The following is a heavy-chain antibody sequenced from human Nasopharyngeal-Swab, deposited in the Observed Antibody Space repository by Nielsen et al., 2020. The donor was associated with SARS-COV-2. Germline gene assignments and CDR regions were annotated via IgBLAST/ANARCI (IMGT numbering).Heavy chain of an antibody. D-gene: IGHD2/OR15-2a*01. Sequence: GESLKISCAASGFTFSSYEMNWVRQAPGKGLEWVSYISSSGSTIYYADSVKGRFTISRDNAKNSLYLQMNSLRAEDTAVYYCARERSNFPLDFVYGMDVWGQGTTVTVSS. V-gene: IGHV3-48*03. CDR3: ARERSNFPLDFVYGMDV. J-gene: IGHJ6*02. CDR1: GFTFSSYE. CDR2: ISSSGSTI.